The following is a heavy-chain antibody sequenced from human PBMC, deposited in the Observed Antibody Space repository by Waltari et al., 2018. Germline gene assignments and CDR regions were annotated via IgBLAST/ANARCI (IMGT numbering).Heavy chain of an antibody. V-gene: IGHV3-74*01. Sequence: EVQLVESGGGLVKPGGSLRLSCVGSGFTFSGHWMHWVRQAPGKGLVWVSHINIDGTTTTYADSVKGRFTISRDNAKNTLYLQMNSLRVDDTAVYYCTRDVPHSNFDPWGQGTLVTVSS. CDR1: GFTFSGHW. D-gene: IGHD6-13*01. J-gene: IGHJ5*02. CDR3: TRDVPHSNFDP. CDR2: INIDGTTT.